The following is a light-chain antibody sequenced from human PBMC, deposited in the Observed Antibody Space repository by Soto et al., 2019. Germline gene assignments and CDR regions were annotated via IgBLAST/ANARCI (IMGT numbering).Light chain of an antibody. V-gene: IGLV2-23*02. Sequence: QSVLTQPASVSGSPGQSITISCTGTSSDVGSYNLVSWYQQHPGKAPKLMIYEVSKRPSGVSNRFSGSKSGNTASLTISGLQAEDEADYYCCSYAGSSTLVFGGGTKHTVL. CDR1: SSDVGSYNL. CDR3: CSYAGSSTLV. J-gene: IGLJ3*02. CDR2: EVS.